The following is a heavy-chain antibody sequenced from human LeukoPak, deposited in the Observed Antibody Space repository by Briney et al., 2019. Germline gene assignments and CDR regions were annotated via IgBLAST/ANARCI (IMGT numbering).Heavy chain of an antibody. CDR1: GGSISSSTYY. Sequence: AETLSLICTVSGGSISSSTYYWARIRQPPGKGPQLIGSIYYSGSTYYNPSLKSRVTISVDTSKNQFSLKLSSVTAADTAVYYCARGILRYFDWSTFDYWGQGTLVTVSS. V-gene: IGHV4-39*01. J-gene: IGHJ4*02. CDR3: ARGILRYFDWSTFDY. CDR2: IYYSGST. D-gene: IGHD3-9*01.